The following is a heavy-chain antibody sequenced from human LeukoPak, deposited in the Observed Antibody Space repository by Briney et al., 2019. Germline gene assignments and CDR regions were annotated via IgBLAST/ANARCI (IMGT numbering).Heavy chain of an antibody. D-gene: IGHD5-24*01. V-gene: IGHV3-74*01. J-gene: IGHJ4*02. CDR2: ITRDGSFQ. CDR1: GFTFRNYW. CDR3: VRDGDDFNFDY. Sequence: GGSLRLSCAASGFTFRNYWMHWVRQAPGKGLEWVSRITRDGSFQNYADSVKGRFTISRDNSKNTLYLQMNSLRAEDTAVYFCVRDGDDFNFDYWGQGSVVSVS.